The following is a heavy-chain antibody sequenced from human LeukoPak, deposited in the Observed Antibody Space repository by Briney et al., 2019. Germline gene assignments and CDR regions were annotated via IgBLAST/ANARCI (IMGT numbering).Heavy chain of an antibody. V-gene: IGHV3-23*01. J-gene: IGHJ4*02. CDR2: ISDSGSDT. CDR3: ADYRKPQGLDY. D-gene: IGHD4-11*01. CDR1: GFTFSIYA. Sequence: GGSLRLSCASSGFTFSIYAMSWVRQAPGKGLEWVSAISDSGSDTYYADSVKGRFTVSRDNSKNTLYLQMNSPRAEDTAMYYCADYRKPQGLDYWGQGTLVTVSS.